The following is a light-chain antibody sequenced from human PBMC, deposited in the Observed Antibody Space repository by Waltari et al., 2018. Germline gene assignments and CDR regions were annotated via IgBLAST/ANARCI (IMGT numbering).Light chain of an antibody. CDR1: NIGTYS. V-gene: IGLV3-21*04. Sequence: SYVVTQPPSVSVAPGETATITCGGDNIGTYSVHWYQQKAGQAPVLVFFSDRDRPSGCPDRVAGHNPGNPATLTISRVEAGDEARYYCHVWHPHVDPGVFGTGTEVTVL. J-gene: IGLJ1*01. CDR3: HVWHPHVDPGV. CDR2: SDR.